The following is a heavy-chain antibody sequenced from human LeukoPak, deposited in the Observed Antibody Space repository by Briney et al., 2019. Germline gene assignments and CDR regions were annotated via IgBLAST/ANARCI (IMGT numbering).Heavy chain of an antibody. CDR3: ARQNDYGDYYFDY. D-gene: IGHD4-17*01. V-gene: IGHV4-31*03. CDR2: IYYTGST. J-gene: IGHJ4*02. CDR1: GGSISSGGYY. Sequence: SQTLSLTCTVSGGSISSGGYYWSWIRQHPGKGLEWIGYIYYTGSTYYNPSLKSRVSISVDTSKSQFSLKLSSVTAADTAVYYSARQNDYGDYYFDYWGQGTLVTVSS.